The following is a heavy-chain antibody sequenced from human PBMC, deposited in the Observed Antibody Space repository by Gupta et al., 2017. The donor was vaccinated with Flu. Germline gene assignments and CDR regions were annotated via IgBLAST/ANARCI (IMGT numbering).Heavy chain of an antibody. D-gene: IGHD1-14*01. J-gene: IGHJ4*02. CDR2: ISSSGGAI. CDR3: ARSEPYVSGWYFDY. CDR1: GFRFSSDA. V-gene: IGHV3-48*03. Sequence: EVQLVDSGGGLVQPGGSLRLSCAASGFRFSSDAFHWVRQAPGKGLEWVSYISSSGGAIYYADSVRGRFTISRDNAKSSLHLQMDDLRAEDTAVYYCARSEPYVSGWYFDYWGQGTLVSVSS.